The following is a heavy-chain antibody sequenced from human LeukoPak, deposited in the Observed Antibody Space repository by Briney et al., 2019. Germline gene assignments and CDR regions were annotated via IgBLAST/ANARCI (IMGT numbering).Heavy chain of an antibody. V-gene: IGHV1-8*01. CDR2: MNPNSGNT. J-gene: IGHJ4*02. CDR3: AGTMYYDFWSSYHPFDY. CDR1: VYTFTRYD. Sequence: ASVKVSCKAPVYTFTRYDIYWVPQATGQGLEWMGWMNPNSGNTGYAQKFQGRVTMTRNTSISTAYMELSSLRSEDTAVYCCAGTMYYDFWSSYHPFDYWGQGTLVTVSS. D-gene: IGHD3-3*01.